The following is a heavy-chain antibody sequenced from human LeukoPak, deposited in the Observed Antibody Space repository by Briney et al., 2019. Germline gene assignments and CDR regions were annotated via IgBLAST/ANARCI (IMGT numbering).Heavy chain of an antibody. CDR2: MNPNSGNT. CDR3: ARGLFHDFWSGYYH. D-gene: IGHD3-3*01. Sequence: ASVKVSCKASGYTFTSYDINWVRQATGQGLEWMGWMNPNSGNTGYAQKFQGRVTMTRNTSISTAYMELSSLRSEDTAVYYCARGLFHDFWSGYYHWGQGALVTFSS. V-gene: IGHV1-8*01. J-gene: IGHJ1*01. CDR1: GYTFTSYD.